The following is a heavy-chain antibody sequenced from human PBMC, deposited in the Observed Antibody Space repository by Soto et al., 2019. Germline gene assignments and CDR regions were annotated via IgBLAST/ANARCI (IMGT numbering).Heavy chain of an antibody. CDR3: AEGTVEVTTRALYI. CDR2: IIPILGIA. D-gene: IGHD2-21*02. V-gene: IGHV1-69*02. Sequence: QVQLVQSGAEETKPGSSVKVSCKASGGTFSSYTISWVRQAPGQGLEWMGRIIPILGIANYAQKFQGRVTITADKSTSTAYMELSSLRSEDTAVYYCAEGTVEVTTRALYIWGQGTMVTVSS. J-gene: IGHJ3*02. CDR1: GGTFSSYT.